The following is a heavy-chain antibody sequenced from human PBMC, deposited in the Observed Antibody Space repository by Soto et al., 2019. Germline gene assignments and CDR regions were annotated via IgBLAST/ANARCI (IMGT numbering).Heavy chain of an antibody. V-gene: IGHV4-31*03. Sequence: PSETLSLTCTVSGGSISSGGYYWSWIRQHPGKGLEWIGYIYYSGSTYYNPSLKSRVTISVDTSKNQFSLKLSSVTAADTAVYYCAREASVCSSTSCYGNYFDYWGQGTLVTVSS. J-gene: IGHJ4*02. CDR2: IYYSGST. D-gene: IGHD2-2*01. CDR1: GGSISSGGYY. CDR3: AREASVCSSTSCYGNYFDY.